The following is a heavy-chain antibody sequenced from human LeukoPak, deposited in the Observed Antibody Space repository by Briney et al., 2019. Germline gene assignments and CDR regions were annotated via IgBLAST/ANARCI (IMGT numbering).Heavy chain of an antibody. Sequence: PSETLSLTCAVYAYSISDGYFWAWIRQPPGKGLEWIGSIYHSGSTYYSPCLKSRVTISVDTSKNQFSLKLNSVTAADTAVYYCARGVIAVAQFDYWGQGTLVTVSS. CDR1: AYSISDGYF. J-gene: IGHJ4*02. CDR2: IYHSGST. D-gene: IGHD6-19*01. CDR3: ARGVIAVAQFDY. V-gene: IGHV4-38-2*01.